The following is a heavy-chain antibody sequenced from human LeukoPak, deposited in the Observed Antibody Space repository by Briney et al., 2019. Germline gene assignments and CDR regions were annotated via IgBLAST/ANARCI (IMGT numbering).Heavy chain of an antibody. CDR3: TIPGGGY. Sequence: GGSLRLSCAASGFTFRNYAMTWVRQAPGKGPEWVSGIGATGVSTHYADSVRGRFTISRDNSKNSLYLQMNSLRVEDTAIYYCTIPGGGYWGQGTLVTVSS. D-gene: IGHD1-26*01. CDR2: IGATGVST. CDR1: GFTFRNYA. J-gene: IGHJ4*02. V-gene: IGHV3-23*01.